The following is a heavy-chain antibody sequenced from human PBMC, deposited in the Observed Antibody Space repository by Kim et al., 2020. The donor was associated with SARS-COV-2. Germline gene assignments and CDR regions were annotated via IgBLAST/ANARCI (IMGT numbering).Heavy chain of an antibody. CDR1: GGSVSSHANY. V-gene: IGHV4-61*08. Sequence: SETLSLTCTVSGGSVSSHANYWSWIRQPPGKGLEWIGYLYYASNTNYNPSLRGRVTISPDASKNQFSLRLTSVTAAATAVYFCARVSFAAFDFWGQG. J-gene: IGHJ3*01. D-gene: IGHD3-3*01. CDR3: ARVSFAAFDF. CDR2: LYYASNT.